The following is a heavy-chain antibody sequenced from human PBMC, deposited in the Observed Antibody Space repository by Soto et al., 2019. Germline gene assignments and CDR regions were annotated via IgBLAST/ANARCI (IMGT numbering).Heavy chain of an antibody. CDR2: ISAGGTT. CDR1: GLTFSTYA. V-gene: IGHV3-23*01. J-gene: IGHJ6*02. Sequence: PGGSLRLSCEASGLTFSTYAMTWVRQAPGTGLEWVSTISAGGTTYYADSVKGRFTISRDNFKNTLYLQMNSLRVEYTAVYYCANRPRYYNMDVWGQGTTVTVSS. CDR3: ANRPRYYNMDV.